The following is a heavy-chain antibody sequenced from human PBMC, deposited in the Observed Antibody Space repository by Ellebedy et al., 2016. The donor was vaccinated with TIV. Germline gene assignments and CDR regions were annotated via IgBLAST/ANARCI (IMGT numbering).Heavy chain of an antibody. D-gene: IGHD6-13*01. CDR1: GGSISSYY. V-gene: IGHV4-39*01. CDR2: IYYSGST. CDR3: ARHSGSSSWYVYYFDY. Sequence: GSLRLSCTVSGGSISSYYWSWIRQPPGKGLEWIGSIYYSGSTYYNPSLKSRVTISVDTSKNQFSLKLSSVTAADTAVYYCARHSGSSSWYVYYFDYWGQGTLVTVSS. J-gene: IGHJ4*02.